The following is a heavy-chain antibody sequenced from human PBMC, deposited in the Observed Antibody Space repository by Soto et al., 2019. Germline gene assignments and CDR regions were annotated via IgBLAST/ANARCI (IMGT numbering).Heavy chain of an antibody. J-gene: IGHJ4*02. CDR2: INHSGST. CDR1: GGSFSGYY. Sequence: PSETLSLTCAVYGGSFSGYYWSWIRQPSGKGLEWIGEINHSGSTNYNPSIKSRVTRSVDSSKIQFSLKLSSVTASDTAVYYCAREPGSSSSCFDYWGQGTLVTVSS. V-gene: IGHV4-34*01. CDR3: AREPGSSSSCFDY. D-gene: IGHD6-6*01.